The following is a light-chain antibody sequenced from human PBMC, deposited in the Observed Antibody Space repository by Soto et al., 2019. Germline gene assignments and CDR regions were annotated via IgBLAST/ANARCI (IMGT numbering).Light chain of an antibody. CDR3: QQYHSYPVT. J-gene: IGKJ1*01. V-gene: IGKV1-5*03. CDR2: KAS. Sequence: DIQMTQSPSTLSASVGEGVTITCRASQSISNWLAWYQQKQGKAPKLLIFKASNLESGVPSRFSGRGSGTEFTLTISSLQPDDFATYYCQQYHSYPVTLGQGTKVDIK. CDR1: QSISNW.